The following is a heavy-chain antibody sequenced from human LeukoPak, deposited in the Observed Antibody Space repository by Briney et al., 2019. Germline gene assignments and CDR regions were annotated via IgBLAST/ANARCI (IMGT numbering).Heavy chain of an antibody. J-gene: IGHJ4*02. V-gene: IGHV3-30*03. CDR1: GFTVSSYG. CDR2: ISYDGSNK. Sequence: GGSLRLSCAASGFTVSSYGMHWVRQAPGKGLEWVAVISYDGSNKYYADSVKGRFTISRDNSKNTLYLQMNSLRAEDTAVYYCTTIAAAVPFDYWGQGTLVTVSS. CDR3: TTIAAAVPFDY. D-gene: IGHD6-13*01.